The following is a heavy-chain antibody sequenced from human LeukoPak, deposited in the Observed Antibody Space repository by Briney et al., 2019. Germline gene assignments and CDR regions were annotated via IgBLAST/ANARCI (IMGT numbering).Heavy chain of an antibody. CDR2: ISGSGGST. V-gene: IGHV3-23*01. Sequence: PGGSLRLSCAASGFTFSSYAMSWVRQAPGKGLEWVSAISGSGGSTYYADSVKGRFTISRDNSKNTLYLQMNSLRAEDTAVYYCAKEGGYYDILTGYYSPGYVDYWGQGTLVTVSS. CDR1: GFTFSSYA. CDR3: AKEGGYYDILTGYYSPGYVDY. J-gene: IGHJ4*02. D-gene: IGHD3-9*01.